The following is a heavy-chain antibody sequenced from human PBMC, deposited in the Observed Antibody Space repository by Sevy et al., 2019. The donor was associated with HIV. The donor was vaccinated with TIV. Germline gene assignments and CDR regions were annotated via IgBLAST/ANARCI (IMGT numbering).Heavy chain of an antibody. Sequence: GGSLRLSCAVCGFTFSDYYMTWIRQAPGKGLEWVSYISSSGSTIYYADSVKGRFTISRDNGKNSLYLQMNSLRAEDTAVYYCAGEGSIRAFDIWGQGTMVTVSS. CDR1: GFTFSDYY. CDR2: ISSSGSTI. D-gene: IGHD2-21*01. J-gene: IGHJ3*02. V-gene: IGHV3-11*04. CDR3: AGEGSIRAFDI.